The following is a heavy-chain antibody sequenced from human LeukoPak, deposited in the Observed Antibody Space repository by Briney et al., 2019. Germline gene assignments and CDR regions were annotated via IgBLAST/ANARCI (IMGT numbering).Heavy chain of an antibody. CDR3: ARDRSSGSHRVVTAFDI. Sequence: PGGSLRLSCAASGFTFSSYTMNWVRQAPGKGLEWVSSISITSDYIYYADSVKGRFTISRDNAKNSLYLQMSSLRAEDTAVYYCARDRSSGSHRVVTAFDIWGQGTMVTVSS. D-gene: IGHD1-26*01. CDR1: GFTFSSYT. CDR2: ISITSDYI. V-gene: IGHV3-21*01. J-gene: IGHJ3*02.